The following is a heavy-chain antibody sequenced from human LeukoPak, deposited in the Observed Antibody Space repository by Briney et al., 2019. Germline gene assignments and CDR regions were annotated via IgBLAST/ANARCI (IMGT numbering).Heavy chain of an antibody. V-gene: IGHV1-3*03. J-gene: IGHJ4*02. CDR3: ARANYDLWSGYYNFDY. CDR1: GYSFTSYA. D-gene: IGHD3-3*01. Sequence: ASVKVSCKASGYSFTSYAMHWVRQAPGQRLEWMRWINAGNGKTKYSQEFQGRVTITRDTSASTAYMELSSLKSEDMAVYYCARANYDLWSGYYNFDYWGQGTLVTVSS. CDR2: INAGNGKT.